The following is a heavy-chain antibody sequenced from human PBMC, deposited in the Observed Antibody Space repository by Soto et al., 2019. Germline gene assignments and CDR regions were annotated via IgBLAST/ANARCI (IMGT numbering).Heavy chain of an antibody. CDR3: ARSRRITIFGVVIRQHQYYYYGMDV. V-gene: IGHV1-8*01. CDR1: GYTFTSYD. Sequence: GASVKVSCKASGYTFTSYDINWVRQATGQGLEWMGWMNPNSGNTGYAQKFQGRVTMTRNTSISTAYMELSSLRSEDTAVYYCARSRRITIFGVVIRQHQYYYYGMDVWGQGTTVTVSS. J-gene: IGHJ6*02. D-gene: IGHD3-3*01. CDR2: MNPNSGNT.